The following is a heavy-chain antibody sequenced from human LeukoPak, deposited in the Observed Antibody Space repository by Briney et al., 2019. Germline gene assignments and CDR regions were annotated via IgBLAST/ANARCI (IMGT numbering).Heavy chain of an antibody. Sequence: GRSLRLSCAASGFTFDDYAMHWVRQAPGKGLEWVSGISWNSGSIGYADSVKGRFTISRDNAKNSLYLQMNSLRAEDTALYYCAKDTEKYSSGWFFDYWGQGTLATVSS. J-gene: IGHJ4*02. CDR3: AKDTEKYSSGWFFDY. CDR1: GFTFDDYA. CDR2: ISWNSGSI. V-gene: IGHV3-9*01. D-gene: IGHD6-19*01.